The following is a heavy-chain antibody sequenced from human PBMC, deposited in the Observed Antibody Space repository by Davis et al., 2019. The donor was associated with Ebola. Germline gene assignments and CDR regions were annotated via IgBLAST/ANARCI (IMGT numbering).Heavy chain of an antibody. V-gene: IGHV3-7*03. CDR1: GFTFSTYW. D-gene: IGHD3-10*01. Sequence: GESLKISCEASGFTFSTYWMSWVRQAPGKGLEWVANIKQDGSEKYYVDSVKGRFTISRDNAKNSLYLQMNSLRAEDTAVYYCARVHAGQLLMYWGQGTLVTVSS. CDR2: IKQDGSEK. CDR3: ARVHAGQLLMY. J-gene: IGHJ4*02.